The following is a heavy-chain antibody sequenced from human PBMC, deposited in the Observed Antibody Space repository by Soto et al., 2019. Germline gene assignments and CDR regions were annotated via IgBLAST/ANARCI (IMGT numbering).Heavy chain of an antibody. D-gene: IGHD1-26*01. CDR1: GGSISSSSYY. V-gene: IGHV4-39*01. CDR3: ARRGSGSYSDY. Sequence: SVTLSVTCTVAGGSISSSSYYWGWIRQPPGKGLEWIGSIYYSGSTYYNPSLKSRVTISVDTSKNQFSLKLSSVTAADTAVYYCARRGSGSYSDYWGQGTLVTVSS. J-gene: IGHJ4*02. CDR2: IYYSGST.